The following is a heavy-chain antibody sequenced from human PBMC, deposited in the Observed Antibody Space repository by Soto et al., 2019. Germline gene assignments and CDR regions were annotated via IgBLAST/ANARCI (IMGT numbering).Heavy chain of an antibody. CDR1: GFTFSSCA. CDR2: ISGSGGST. Sequence: GGSLRLSCAASGFTFSSCAMSWVRQAPGKGLEWVSAISGSGGSTYYADSVKGRFTISRDNSKNTLYLQMNSLRAEDTAVYYCARDIVVVPAARLFDYWGQGTLVTVSS. J-gene: IGHJ4*02. CDR3: ARDIVVVPAARLFDY. V-gene: IGHV3-23*01. D-gene: IGHD2-2*01.